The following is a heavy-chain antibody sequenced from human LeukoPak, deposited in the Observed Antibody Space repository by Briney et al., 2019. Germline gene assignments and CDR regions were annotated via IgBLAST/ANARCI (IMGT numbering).Heavy chain of an antibody. Sequence: GGSLRLSCAASGFTFSSYEMNWVRQAPGKGLEWVSYISSSGSTIYYADSVKGRFTISRDNSKNTLYLQMNSLRADDTAIYYSAKPPYNSGWYGGGDSWGQGTLVTVSS. CDR1: GFTFSSYE. CDR2: ISSSGSTI. D-gene: IGHD6-19*01. J-gene: IGHJ5*02. V-gene: IGHV3-48*03. CDR3: AKPPYNSGWYGGGDS.